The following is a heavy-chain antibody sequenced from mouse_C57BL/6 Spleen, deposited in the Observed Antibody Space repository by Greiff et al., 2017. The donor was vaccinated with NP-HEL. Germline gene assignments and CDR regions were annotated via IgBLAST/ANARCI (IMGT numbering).Heavy chain of an antibody. CDR1: GFTFTDYY. D-gene: IGHD4-1*01. CDR3: ARYRTGYFDY. V-gene: IGHV7-3*01. J-gene: IGHJ2*01. CDR2: IRNKANGYTT. Sequence: EVQGVESGGGLVQPGGSLSLSCAASGFTFTDYYMSWVRQPPGKALEWLGFIRNKANGYTTEYSASVKGRFTISRDNSQSILYHQINALRAEDSATYYCARYRTGYFDYRGQGTTLTVSS.